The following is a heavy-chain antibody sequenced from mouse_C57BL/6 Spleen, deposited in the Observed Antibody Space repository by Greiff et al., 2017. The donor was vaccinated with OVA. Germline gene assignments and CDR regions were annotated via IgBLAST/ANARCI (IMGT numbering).Heavy chain of an antibody. J-gene: IGHJ1*03. V-gene: IGHV5-12*01. CDR2: ISNGGGST. CDR3: ARSHFPFWYFDV. CDR1: GFTFSDYY. Sequence: EVNVVESGGGLVQPGGSLKLSCAASGFTFSDYYMYWVRQTPEKRLEWVGYISNGGGSTYYQDTVKGRFTISRDNAKNTLYLQMSRLKSEDTAVYYCARSHFPFWYFDVWGTGTTVTVSS. D-gene: IGHD6-1*01.